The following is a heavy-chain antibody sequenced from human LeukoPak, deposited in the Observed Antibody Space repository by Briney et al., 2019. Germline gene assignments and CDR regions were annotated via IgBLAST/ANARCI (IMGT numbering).Heavy chain of an antibody. V-gene: IGHV3-74*01. J-gene: IGHJ3*02. CDR3: ALHYDSHAFDI. CDR2: INSDGSST. D-gene: IGHD3-3*01. Sequence: PGGSLRLSCAASGFTFSSYWMHWVRQAPGKGLVWVSRINSDGSSTIYADSVKGRFTISRDNSKNTVYLQMNSLRAEDTAVYYCALHYDSHAFDIWGQGTMVTVSS. CDR1: GFTFSSYW.